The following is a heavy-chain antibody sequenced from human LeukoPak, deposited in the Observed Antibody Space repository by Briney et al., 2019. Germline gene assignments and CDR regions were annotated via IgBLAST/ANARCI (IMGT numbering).Heavy chain of an antibody. CDR2: INPNSGGT. CDR1: GYNFTGYY. D-gene: IGHD6-19*01. V-gene: IGHV1-2*02. J-gene: IGHJ4*02. Sequence: GASVKVSCKASGYNFTGYYMHWVRQAPGQGLEWMGWINPNSGGTNYAQKFQGRVTMTRDTSISTAYMELSRLRSDDTAVYYCARDLAPLYSSGWYGEDYWGQGTLVTVSS. CDR3: ARDLAPLYSSGWYGEDY.